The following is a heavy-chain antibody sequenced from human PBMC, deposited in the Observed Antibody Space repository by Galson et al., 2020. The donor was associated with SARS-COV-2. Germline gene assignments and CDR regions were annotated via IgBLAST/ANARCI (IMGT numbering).Heavy chain of an antibody. Sequence: SETLSLTCTVSGASLITTDYYWDWIRQAPGKALESIGTIFYTGDTDYSPSLRSRVTIFVDTSKNQFSLRLTSVTAADTAVYYCARRAQHGTWRYDPWGPGTLVAVSS. J-gene: IGHJ5*02. CDR1: GASLITTDYY. V-gene: IGHV4-39*01. CDR2: IFYTGDT. CDR3: ARRAQHGTWRYDP. D-gene: IGHD1-1*01.